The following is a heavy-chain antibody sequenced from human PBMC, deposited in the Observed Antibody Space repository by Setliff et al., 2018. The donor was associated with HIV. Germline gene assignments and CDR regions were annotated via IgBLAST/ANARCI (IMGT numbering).Heavy chain of an antibody. CDR1: GGSISSSSDY. CDR3: ARSRRVLGRGILVGKFDS. J-gene: IGHJ4*02. D-gene: IGHD3-16*01. CDR2: IYYSGSI. Sequence: PSETLSLTCSVSGGSISSSSDYWGWIRQPPGKGLEWIGSIYYSGSIYYNPSLKSRVTISVDTPNNHFSLRLSSVTAADTALYYCARSRRVLGRGILVGKFDSWGQGTLVTVSS. V-gene: IGHV4-39*02.